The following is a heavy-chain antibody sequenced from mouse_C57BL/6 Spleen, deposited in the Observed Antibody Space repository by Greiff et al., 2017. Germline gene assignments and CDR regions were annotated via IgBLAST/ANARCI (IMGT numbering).Heavy chain of an antibody. V-gene: IGHV1-58*01. CDR3: GEEGHYYGSSHSALED. J-gene: IGHJ4*01. CDR2: IYIGNGYT. Sequence: VQLKQSGAELVRPGSSVKMSCKTSGYTFTSYGINWVKQRPGQGLEWIGNIYIGNGYTEYNEKFKGKATLTSDTSSRTAYMEFSSLTSEDSTIYFCGEEGHYYGSSHSALEDWGAGTSVTVSS. D-gene: IGHD1-1*01. CDR1: GYTFTSYG.